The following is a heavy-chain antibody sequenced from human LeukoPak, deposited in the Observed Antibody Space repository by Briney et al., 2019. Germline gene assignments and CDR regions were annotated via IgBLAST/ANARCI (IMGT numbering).Heavy chain of an antibody. CDR1: GFTSSSYW. V-gene: IGHV3-15*01. CDR2: IKSKTDGGTT. CDR3: TTAHVLDILTGLIDY. D-gene: IGHD3-9*01. J-gene: IGHJ4*02. Sequence: GGSLRLSCAASGFTSSSYWMSWVRQAPGKGLEWVGRIKSKTDGGTTDYAAPVKGRFTISRDDSKNTLYLQMNSLKTEDTAVYYCTTAHVLDILTGLIDYWGQGTLVTVSS.